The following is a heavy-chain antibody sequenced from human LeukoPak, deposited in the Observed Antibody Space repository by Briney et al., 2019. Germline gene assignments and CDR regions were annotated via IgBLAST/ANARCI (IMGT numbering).Heavy chain of an antibody. Sequence: GASVKVSCKASGGTFSNYTISWVRQAPGQGLEWMGGIIPIFGTANYAQKFQGRVTITADKSRSTVYMDLSSLRSEDTAVYYCAKDHRIVVLPAAAFDPWGQGTLVTVSS. J-gene: IGHJ5*02. V-gene: IGHV1-69*06. CDR2: IIPIFGTA. CDR3: AKDHRIVVLPAAAFDP. CDR1: GGTFSNYT. D-gene: IGHD2-2*01.